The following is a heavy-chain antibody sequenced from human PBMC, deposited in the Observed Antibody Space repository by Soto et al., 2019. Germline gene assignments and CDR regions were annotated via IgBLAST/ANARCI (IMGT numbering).Heavy chain of an antibody. Sequence: SETLSLTCAVSGYSINSDYYWGWIRQPPGKGLEWIGSVDHSGRTYYSPSLRSRLTIFIDTSKNQFSLRLTSVTAADTAMYFCAKKGYYPSGKINLFDAWGPGTLVTVSS. CDR3: AKKGYYPSGKINLFDA. CDR1: GYSINSDYY. V-gene: IGHV4-38-2*01. CDR2: VDHSGRT. D-gene: IGHD3-10*01. J-gene: IGHJ4*02.